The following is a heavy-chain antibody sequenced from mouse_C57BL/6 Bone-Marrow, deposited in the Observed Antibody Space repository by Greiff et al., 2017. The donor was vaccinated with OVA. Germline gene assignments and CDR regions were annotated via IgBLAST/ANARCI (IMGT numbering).Heavy chain of an antibody. CDR2: INPSSGYT. V-gene: IGHV1-4*01. CDR1: GYTFTSYS. J-gene: IGHJ1*03. CDR3: ARYGGWYFDV. D-gene: IGHD1-1*01. Sequence: VKLMESGAELARPGASVKLSCKASGYTFTSYSMHWVKQRPGQGLEWIGYINPSSGYTKYNQKFKDKATLTADKSSSTAYMQLSSLTSEDSAVHYCARYGGWYFDVWGTGTTVTVSS.